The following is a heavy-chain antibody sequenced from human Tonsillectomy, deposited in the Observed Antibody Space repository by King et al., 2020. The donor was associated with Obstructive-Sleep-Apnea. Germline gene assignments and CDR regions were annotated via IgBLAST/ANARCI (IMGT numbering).Heavy chain of an antibody. CDR2: SSGSGFTT. V-gene: IGHV3-11*01. CDR1: GFTFSNYY. Sequence: QLVQSGGGLVKPGGSLRLSCTASGFTFSNYYMSWIRQAPGKGLEWVSYSSGSGFTTYYADSVRGRFTLSRDNAENSLFLQMDSLRAEDTAVYYCARFRFGDYGKYYLDFGGQGTLVTVSS. D-gene: IGHD4-17*01. J-gene: IGHJ4*02. CDR3: ARFRFGDYGKYYLDF.